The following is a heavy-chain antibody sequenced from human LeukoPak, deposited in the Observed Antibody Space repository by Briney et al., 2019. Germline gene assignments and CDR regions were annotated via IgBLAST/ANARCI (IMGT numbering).Heavy chain of an antibody. J-gene: IGHJ4*02. CDR2: IYPDDSET. D-gene: IGHD2-2*02. V-gene: IGHV5-51*01. Sequence: GESLKISCKGSGYSFNNYWIGWVRQMPGKGLEWMGIIYPDDSETKYSPSFQGQVTISAEKSISTAYLQWSSLRASDSAIYYCARIIYGFYYFEYWGQGTLVTVSS. CDR1: GYSFNNYW. CDR3: ARIIYGFYYFEY.